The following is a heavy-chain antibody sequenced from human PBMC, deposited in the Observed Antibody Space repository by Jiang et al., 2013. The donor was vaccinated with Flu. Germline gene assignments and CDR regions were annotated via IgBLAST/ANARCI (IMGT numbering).Heavy chain of an antibody. J-gene: IGHJ3*02. V-gene: IGHV4-39*07. CDR3: ARRGYSSSSHAFDI. Sequence: GLVKPSETLSLTCTVSSGSISSSSYYWGWIRQPPGKGLEWIGSFYYSGSTYYNPSLKSRVTISVDTSKNQFSLKLSSVTAADTAVYYCARRGYSSSSHAFDIWGQGTMVTVSS. CDR2: FYYSGST. CDR1: SGSISSSSYY. D-gene: IGHD6-13*01.